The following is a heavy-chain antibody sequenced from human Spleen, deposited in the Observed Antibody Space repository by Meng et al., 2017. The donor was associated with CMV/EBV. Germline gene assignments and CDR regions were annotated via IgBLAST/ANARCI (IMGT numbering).Heavy chain of an antibody. V-gene: IGHV3-21*01. CDR3: ARSGQWLFYYFDS. Sequence: ETLSLTCAASGFTFSSYSFNWVRQAPGKGLEWVSSISSSTGFIYYADSVKGRFTISRDNARSSVYLQMNSLRAEDTAMYYCARSGQWLFYYFDSWGQGTPVTVSS. J-gene: IGHJ4*02. CDR1: GFTFSSYS. CDR2: ISSSTGFI. D-gene: IGHD6-19*01.